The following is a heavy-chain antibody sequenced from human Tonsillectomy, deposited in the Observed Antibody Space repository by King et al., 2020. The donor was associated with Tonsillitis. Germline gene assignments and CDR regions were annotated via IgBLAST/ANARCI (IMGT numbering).Heavy chain of an antibody. CDR2: ISAYNGNT. CDR1: GYTFTSYG. Sequence: QLVQSGAEVKKPGASVKVSCKASGYTFTSYGISWVRQAPGQGLEWMGWISAYNGNTNYAQKLQGRVTMTTDTSTSTAYMELRSLISDDTAVYYCARDDRGPPTEPYYYYGMDVWGQGTTVTVSS. V-gene: IGHV1-18*01. D-gene: IGHD3-22*01. J-gene: IGHJ6*02. CDR3: ARDDRGPPTEPYYYYGMDV.